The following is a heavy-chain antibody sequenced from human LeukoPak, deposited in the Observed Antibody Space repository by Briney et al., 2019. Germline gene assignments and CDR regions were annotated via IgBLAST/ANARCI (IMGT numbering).Heavy chain of an antibody. J-gene: IGHJ4*02. D-gene: IGHD1-26*01. CDR3: AKAASSPPETTIDY. V-gene: IGHV3-30*18. CDR2: ISYDGSNK. Sequence: GRSMRLSCAASGFTFSSYGMHWLRKAPRKGLEWVAVISYDGSNKYYADSVKGRFTISRDNSKNTLYLQMNSLRAEDTAVYYCAKAASSPPETTIDYWGQGTLVTVSS. CDR1: GFTFSSYG.